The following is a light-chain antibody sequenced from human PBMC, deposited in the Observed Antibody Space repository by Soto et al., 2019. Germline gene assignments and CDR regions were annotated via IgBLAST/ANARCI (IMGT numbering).Light chain of an antibody. V-gene: IGKV1-27*01. J-gene: IGKJ4*01. CDR1: HGISNY. CDR3: QKYNSAPS. Sequence: DIQMTQSPSSLSASVGDRVTITCRASHGISNYLAWYQQKPGKVPKLLIYAASTLQSGVPSRFSGSGSGTDFTLTISSLQPEDVATYYCQKYNSAPSFGGGTKVDIK. CDR2: AAS.